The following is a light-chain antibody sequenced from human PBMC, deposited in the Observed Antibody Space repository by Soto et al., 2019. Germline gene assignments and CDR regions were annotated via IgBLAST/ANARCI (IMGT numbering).Light chain of an antibody. Sequence: EIVMTQSPATLSVSPGERATLSCRASQSVSSNLAWYQQKPGQAPRLLIYGASTRATGIPARCSGSGSGTEFTRTISSMQSEDVAVDYCQQHNNWPPWTFGQGTKVEIK. CDR3: QQHNNWPPWT. J-gene: IGKJ1*01. CDR1: QSVSSN. V-gene: IGKV3-15*01. CDR2: GAS.